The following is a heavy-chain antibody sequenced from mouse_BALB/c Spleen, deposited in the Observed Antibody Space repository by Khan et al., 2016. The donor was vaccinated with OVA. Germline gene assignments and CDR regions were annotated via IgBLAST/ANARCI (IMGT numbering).Heavy chain of an antibody. J-gene: IGHJ4*01. CDR3: AREPYYGSSPYAMDY. V-gene: IGHV9-3-1*01. CDR1: GYTFTNYG. D-gene: IGHD1-1*01. CDR2: INTYTGEP. Sequence: QVQLQQSGPELKKPGETVKISCKASGYTFTNYGMNWVKQAPGKGLKWMGWINTYTGEPTYADDFKGRFAFSLETSASTAYLQINNLKNEDTATYFCAREPYYGSSPYAMDYWGQGASVTVSS.